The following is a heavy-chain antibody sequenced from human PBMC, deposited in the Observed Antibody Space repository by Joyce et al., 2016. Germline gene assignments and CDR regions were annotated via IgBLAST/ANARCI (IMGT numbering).Heavy chain of an antibody. Sequence: QVQLVQSGAAVKKLGASVKVSCKASGYTFTGYYIHWVRQAPRQGLDWMGWINPNSGGTDRAQKFQGTVTMTRDTSISTVYMELSRLGSDDTAVYYCAGWPSGGPFDYWGQGTLVTVSS. CDR1: GYTFTGYY. CDR2: INPNSGGT. J-gene: IGHJ4*02. V-gene: IGHV1-2*02. CDR3: AGWPSGGPFDY. D-gene: IGHD6-19*01.